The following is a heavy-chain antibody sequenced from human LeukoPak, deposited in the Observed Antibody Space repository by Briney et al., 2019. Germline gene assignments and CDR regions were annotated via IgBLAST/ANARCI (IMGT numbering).Heavy chain of an antibody. D-gene: IGHD6-19*01. CDR3: AKTTVGYSSGRYPGWPADC. CDR2: ICGSGGCT. V-gene: IGHV3-23*01. J-gene: IGHJ4*02. CDR1: GFTFNTYA. Sequence: GGSLRLSCEASGFTFNTYAIYWVRQAPGKGPEWVSGICGSGGCTYYADSVKGRFTISRDNSKNTVYLQMNSLTADDTAVYYCAKTTVGYSSGRYPGWPADCWGQGPLVTVSS.